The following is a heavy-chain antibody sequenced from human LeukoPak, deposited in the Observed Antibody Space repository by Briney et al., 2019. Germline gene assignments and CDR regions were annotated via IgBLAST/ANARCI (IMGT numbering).Heavy chain of an antibody. J-gene: IGHJ4*02. CDR1: GGSFSSYY. CDR3: AREGSKKQWLVFDY. D-gene: IGHD6-19*01. Sequence: SETLSLTCAVYGGSFSSYYWSWIRQPAGKGLEWIGRIYTSGSTNYNPSLKSRVTMSVDTSKNQFSLKLSSVTAADTAVYYCAREGSKKQWLVFDYWGQGTLVTVSS. V-gene: IGHV4-4*07. CDR2: IYTSGST.